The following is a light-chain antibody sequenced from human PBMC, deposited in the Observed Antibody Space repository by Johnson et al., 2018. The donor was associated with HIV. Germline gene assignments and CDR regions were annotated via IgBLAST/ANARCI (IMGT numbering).Light chain of an antibody. CDR1: SSNIGKNY. Sequence: QSVLTQPPSVSVAPGQKVTISCSGSSSNIGKNYVSWYQQFPGTAPKLLIYENNKRPSGIPERFSGSKSGTSATLGITGLPPGDEADYYCATWDSSLRWVFGTGTKVTVL. CDR2: ENN. V-gene: IGLV1-51*02. J-gene: IGLJ1*01. CDR3: ATWDSSLRWV.